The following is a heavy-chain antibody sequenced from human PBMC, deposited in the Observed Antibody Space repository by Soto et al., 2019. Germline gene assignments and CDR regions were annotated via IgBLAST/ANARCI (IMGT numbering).Heavy chain of an antibody. V-gene: IGHV4-30-2*01. CDR2: ISHSGNT. CDR3: ARTSYDILTGRIDAFDV. D-gene: IGHD3-9*01. CDR1: GGSISNGGYS. Sequence: PSETLSLTCAVSGGSISNGGYSWSWLRQPPGKGLEWIGFISHSGNTYYNPSLRSRVIISIDKSRNHFSLGLKSVTAADTAVYYCARTSYDILTGRIDAFDVWGQGTMVTV. J-gene: IGHJ3*01.